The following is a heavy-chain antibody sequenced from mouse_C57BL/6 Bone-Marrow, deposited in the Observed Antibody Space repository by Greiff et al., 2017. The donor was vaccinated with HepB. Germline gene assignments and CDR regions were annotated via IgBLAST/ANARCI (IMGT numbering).Heavy chain of an antibody. V-gene: IGHV1-55*01. CDR3: ARSRGYDAHY. J-gene: IGHJ2*01. CDR2: IYPGSGST. D-gene: IGHD2-2*01. CDR1: GYTFTSYW. Sequence: QVHVKQSGAELVKPGASVKMSCKASGYTFTSYWITWVKQRPGQGLEWIGDIYPGSGSTNYNEKFKSKATLTVDTSSSTAYMQLSSLTSEDSAVYYCARSRGYDAHYWGEGTTLSVSS.